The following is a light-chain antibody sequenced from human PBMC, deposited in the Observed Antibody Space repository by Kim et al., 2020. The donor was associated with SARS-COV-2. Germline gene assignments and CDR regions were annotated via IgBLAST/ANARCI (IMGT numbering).Light chain of an antibody. CDR2: YHS. CDR1: NIGNKI. J-gene: IGLJ2*01. CDR3: QVWDTSSDHVV. V-gene: IGLV3-21*04. Sequence: SYELTQPPSVSVAPGKTATITCGGNNIGNKIVHWYQQRPGQAPLLVNSYHSERPSGIPERFSNSTSENTATLTISRVEAGDEADYYCQVWDTSSDHVVFGGGTQLTVL.